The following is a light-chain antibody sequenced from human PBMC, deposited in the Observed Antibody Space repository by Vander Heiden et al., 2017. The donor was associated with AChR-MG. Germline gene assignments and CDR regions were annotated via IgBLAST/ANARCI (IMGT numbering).Light chain of an antibody. Sequence: DIQMTQSPSSLSAFVGDRVTIICRASQSIGSKLNWCQRKPGNAPNLLVSGAAGLQSAVPSKFSGSGSGADFTLTISSLQPEDVAAYYCQQTHAMPYTFGQGTKLEIK. CDR2: GAA. V-gene: IGKV1-39*01. CDR3: QQTHAMPYT. CDR1: QSIGSK. J-gene: IGKJ2*01.